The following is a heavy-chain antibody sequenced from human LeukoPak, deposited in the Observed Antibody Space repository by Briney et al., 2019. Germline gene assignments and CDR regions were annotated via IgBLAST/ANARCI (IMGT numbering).Heavy chain of an antibody. Sequence: GGSLRLSCAASGFTFSSYAMSWVRQAPGKGLEWVSAISGSGGSTYYEDSVKGRFTISRDNSKNTLYLQMNSLRAEDTAVYYCVKFGVSITMVPLYYFDYWGQGTLVTVSS. D-gene: IGHD3-10*01. J-gene: IGHJ4*02. CDR3: VKFGVSITMVPLYYFDY. V-gene: IGHV3-23*01. CDR1: GFTFSSYA. CDR2: ISGSGGST.